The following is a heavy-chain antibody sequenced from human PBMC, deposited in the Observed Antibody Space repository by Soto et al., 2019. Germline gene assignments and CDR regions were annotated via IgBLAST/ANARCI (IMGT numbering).Heavy chain of an antibody. J-gene: IGHJ5*02. CDR1: GFTFSSYW. CDR2: IKQDGSEK. V-gene: IGHV3-7*01. D-gene: IGHD2-2*02. Sequence: GGSLRLSCAASGFTFSSYWMSWVRQAPGKGLEWVANIKQDGSEKYYVDSVKGRFTISRDNAKNSLYLQMNSLRAEDTAVYYCARRPIGVVVXAAIGSSPPWEYNWFDPWGQGTLVTVSS. CDR3: ARRPIGVVVXAAIGSSPPWEYNWFDP.